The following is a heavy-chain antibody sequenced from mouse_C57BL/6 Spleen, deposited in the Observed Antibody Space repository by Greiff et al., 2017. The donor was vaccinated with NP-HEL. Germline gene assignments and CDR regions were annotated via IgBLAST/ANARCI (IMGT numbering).Heavy chain of an antibody. Sequence: VQLKESGPELVKPGASVKMSCKASGYTFTDYYMHWVKQKPGKGLEWIGEIYPGSGNTYYNEKFKGKATLTADTSSSTAYMQLSSLTSEDSAVYFCARRDYGSSLFAYWGQGTLVTVSA. CDR2: YPGSGNTY. CDR1: YTFTDYYM. D-gene: IGHD1-1*01. V-gene: IGHV1-83*01. J-gene: IGHJ3*01. CDR3: RRDYGSSLFAY.